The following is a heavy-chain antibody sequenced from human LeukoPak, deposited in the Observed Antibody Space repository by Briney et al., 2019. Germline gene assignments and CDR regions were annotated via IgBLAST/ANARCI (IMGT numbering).Heavy chain of an antibody. CDR1: GYTFTSYD. D-gene: IGHD6-13*01. V-gene: IGHV1-69*13. Sequence: ASVKVPCKASGYTFTSYDINWVRQAPGQGLEWMGGIIPIFGTANYAQKFQGRVTITADESTSTAYMELSSLRSEDTAVYYCARGGLSSSWYYYYYYMDVWGKGTTVTVSS. CDR3: ARGGLSSSWYYYYYYMDV. CDR2: IIPIFGTA. J-gene: IGHJ6*03.